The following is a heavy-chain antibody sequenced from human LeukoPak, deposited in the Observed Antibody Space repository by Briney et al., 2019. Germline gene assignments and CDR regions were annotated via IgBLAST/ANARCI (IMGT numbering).Heavy chain of an antibody. D-gene: IGHD2-15*01. CDR2: IKQDGSAK. V-gene: IGHV3-7*03. Sequence: PGGSLRLSCVDSGSTFSNYWMTWVRQAPGKGREWVANIKQDGSAKYYVDSVKGRFTISRDHAKSSLYLQMDSLRVEDTAIYFCATGPRWLGAACAHSILLWGKGTTVIVSS. J-gene: IGHJ3*01. CDR3: ATGPRWLGAACAHSILL. CDR1: GSTFSNYW.